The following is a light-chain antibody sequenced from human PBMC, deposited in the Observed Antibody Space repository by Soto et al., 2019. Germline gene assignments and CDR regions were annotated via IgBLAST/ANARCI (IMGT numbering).Light chain of an antibody. J-gene: IGLJ3*02. V-gene: IGLV1-47*01. CDR2: RNN. CDR1: SSNIGSNY. CDR3: AAWDDSLSGHWV. Sequence: VLTQPPSASGTPGQRVTISCSGSSSNIGSNYVYWYQQLPGTAPKLLIYRNNQRPSGVPDRFSGSKSGTSASLAISGLRSEDEADYYCAAWDDSLSGHWVFGGGTKVTVL.